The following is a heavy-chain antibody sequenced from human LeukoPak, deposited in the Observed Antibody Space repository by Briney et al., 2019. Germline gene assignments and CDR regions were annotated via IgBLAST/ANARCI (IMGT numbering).Heavy chain of an antibody. Sequence: SETLSLTCTVSGGSISSSSYYWGWIRQPPGKGLEWIGSIYYSGSTYYNPSLKSRVTISVDTSKNQFSLKLSSVTAADTAVYYCASGGGYSSGWYDAFDIWGQGTMVTVSS. CDR1: GGSISSSSYY. J-gene: IGHJ3*02. CDR3: ASGGGYSSGWYDAFDI. D-gene: IGHD6-19*01. V-gene: IGHV4-39*01. CDR2: IYYSGST.